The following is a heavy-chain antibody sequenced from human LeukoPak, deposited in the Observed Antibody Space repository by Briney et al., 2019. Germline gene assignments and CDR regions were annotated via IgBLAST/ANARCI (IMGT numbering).Heavy chain of an antibody. D-gene: IGHD5-24*01. V-gene: IGHV1-69*04. Sequence: ASVKVSCKASGGTFSSYAISWVRQAPGQGLEWMGRIIPILGIANYAQKFQGRVTITADKSTSTAYMELSSLRSEDTAVYYCAREFFGEMATPFDYWGQGTLVTVSS. CDR2: IIPILGIA. CDR3: AREFFGEMATPFDY. J-gene: IGHJ4*02. CDR1: GGTFSSYA.